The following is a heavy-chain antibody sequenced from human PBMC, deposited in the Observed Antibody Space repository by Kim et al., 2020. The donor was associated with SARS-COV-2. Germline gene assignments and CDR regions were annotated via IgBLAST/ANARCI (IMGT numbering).Heavy chain of an antibody. CDR3: VAAKEGFDY. D-gene: IGHD2-15*01. Sequence: GGSLRLSCAASGFTFSSYGMHWVRQAPGKGLEWVAVISYDGSNKYYADSVKGRFTISRDNSKNTLYLQMNSLRAEDTAVYYCVAAKEGFDYWGQGTLVTVSS. CDR2: ISYDGSNK. CDR1: GFTFSSYG. J-gene: IGHJ4*02. V-gene: IGHV3-30*03.